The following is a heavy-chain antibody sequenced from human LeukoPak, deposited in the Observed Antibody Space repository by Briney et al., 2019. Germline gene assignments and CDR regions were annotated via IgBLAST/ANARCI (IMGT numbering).Heavy chain of an antibody. D-gene: IGHD3-22*01. Sequence: GGSLRLSCAASGFTFSSNYMSWVRQAPGKGLEWVSVIYSGGSTYYADSVKGRFTISRDNSKNTLYLQMNSLRAEDTAVYYCARADYYDFHFDYWGQGTLVTVSS. V-gene: IGHV3-66*01. CDR3: ARADYYDFHFDY. CDR1: GFTFSSNY. J-gene: IGHJ4*02. CDR2: IYSGGST.